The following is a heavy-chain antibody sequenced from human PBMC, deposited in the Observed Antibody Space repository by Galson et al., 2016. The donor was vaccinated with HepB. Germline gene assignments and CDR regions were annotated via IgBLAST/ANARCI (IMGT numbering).Heavy chain of an antibody. D-gene: IGHD5-24*01. CDR3: ARRQMYTMSAFDY. V-gene: IGHV3-7*01. J-gene: IGHJ4*02. Sequence: SLRLSCAASGFTFSTYWMSWVRQAPGKGLEWVANIKPDGSEKYYVDSVKGRFTISRDTAKSSLYLQMNSLRAEDTAVYYCARRQMYTMSAFDYWGQRTLITVSS. CDR1: GFTFSTYW. CDR2: IKPDGSEK.